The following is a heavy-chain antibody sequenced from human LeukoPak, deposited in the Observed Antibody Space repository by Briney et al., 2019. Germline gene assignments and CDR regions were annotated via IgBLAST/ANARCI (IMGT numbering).Heavy chain of an antibody. D-gene: IGHD1-26*01. CDR2: ISGSGGST. J-gene: IGHJ4*02. CDR1: GFTFSSYA. CDR3: ARARRDGVGANSYADY. V-gene: IGHV3-23*01. Sequence: PGGSLRLYCAASGFTFSSYAMSWVRQAPGKGLEWVSAISGSGGSTYYADSVKGRFTISRDNSKNTLYLQMNSLRAEDTAVYYCARARRDGVGANSYADYWGQGTLVTVSS.